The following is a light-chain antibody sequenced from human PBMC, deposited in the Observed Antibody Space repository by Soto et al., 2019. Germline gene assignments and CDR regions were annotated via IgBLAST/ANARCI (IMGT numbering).Light chain of an antibody. V-gene: IGLV2-11*01. CDR1: SSDVGGYNY. CDR3: CSYAGSYV. CDR2: DVS. Sequence: QSALTQPRSVSGSPGHSVTIFCTGTSSDVGGYNYVSWYQQHPGKAPKLMIYDVSKRPSGVPDRFSGSKSGNTASLTISGLQAEDEADYYCCSYAGSYVFGTGTRSPS. J-gene: IGLJ1*01.